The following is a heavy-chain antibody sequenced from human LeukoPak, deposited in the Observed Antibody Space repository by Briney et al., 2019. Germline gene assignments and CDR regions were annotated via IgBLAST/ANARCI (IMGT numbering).Heavy chain of an antibody. CDR3: TRDQSWAWDY. J-gene: IGHJ4*02. CDR1: GFIFSGYD. V-gene: IGHV3-30*02. CDR2: IGKDGSTK. Sequence: GGSLRLSCAASGFIFSGYDLHWVRQAPDKGLEWVAYIGKDGSTKYYADSVKGRFTISRDTSKKTMYLQLNSLRTEDTAVYYCTRDQSWAWDYWGQGTLVTVSS. D-gene: IGHD7-27*01.